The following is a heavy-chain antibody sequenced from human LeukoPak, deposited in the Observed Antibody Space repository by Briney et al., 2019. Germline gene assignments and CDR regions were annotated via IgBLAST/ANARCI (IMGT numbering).Heavy chain of an antibody. D-gene: IGHD6-13*01. CDR1: GFTFDDYA. J-gene: IGHJ4*02. Sequence: GGSLRLSCAASGFTFDDYAMHWVRQAPGKGLEWVSGISWNSDSIGYADSVKGRFTISRDNAKNSLYLQMNSLRAEDTALYYCAKDSAAAAGPRGYWSQGTLVTVSA. CDR2: ISWNSDSI. CDR3: AKDSAAAAGPRGY. V-gene: IGHV3-9*01.